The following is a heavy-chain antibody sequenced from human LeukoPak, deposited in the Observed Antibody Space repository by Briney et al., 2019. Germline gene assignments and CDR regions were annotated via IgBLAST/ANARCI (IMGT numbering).Heavy chain of an antibody. Sequence: ASETLSLTCTVSGGSISSYHWSWIRQPPGKGLEWIGFFYYSGSTNYNPSLKSRVTISIDTSKNQFSLKLSSVTAADTAVYYCAKGAGYDSSGYYPYYYYYGMDVWGQGTTVTVSS. D-gene: IGHD3-22*01. V-gene: IGHV4-59*01. CDR1: GGSISSYH. CDR2: FYYSGST. CDR3: AKGAGYDSSGYYPYYYYYGMDV. J-gene: IGHJ6*02.